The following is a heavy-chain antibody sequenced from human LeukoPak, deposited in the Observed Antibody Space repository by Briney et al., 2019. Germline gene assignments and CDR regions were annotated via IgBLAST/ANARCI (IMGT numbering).Heavy chain of an antibody. CDR1: GGSISNYY. V-gene: IGHV4-59*08. CDR3: ATLTTVVTAYYFVH. CDR2: IYYSGST. Sequence: SETLSLTCTVSGGSISNYYWSWIRQPPAKGLEWIGYIYYSGSTDYNPSLKSRVTISVDTSKSQFCLKLTSVTAADTAVYYCATLTTVVTAYYFVHWGQGTLVTVSS. J-gene: IGHJ4*02. D-gene: IGHD4-23*01.